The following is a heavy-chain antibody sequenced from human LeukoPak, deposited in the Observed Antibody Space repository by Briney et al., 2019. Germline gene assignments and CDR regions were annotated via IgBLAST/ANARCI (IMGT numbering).Heavy chain of an antibody. Sequence: GGSLRLSCAASGFTFSTYAMSWVRQAPGKGLEWVSGISGSGGSTYYAGSVKGRFTISRDNSKNTVYLQMTSLRADDTAVYYCAKTTRGTWCISTTCPFLDFWGQGTLVNVLS. CDR3: AKTTRGTWCISTTCPFLDF. D-gene: IGHD2-2*01. CDR2: ISGSGGST. J-gene: IGHJ4*02. V-gene: IGHV3-23*01. CDR1: GFTFSTYA.